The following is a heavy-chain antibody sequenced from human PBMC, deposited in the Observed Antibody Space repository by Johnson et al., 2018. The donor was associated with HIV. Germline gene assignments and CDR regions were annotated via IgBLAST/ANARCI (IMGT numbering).Heavy chain of an antibody. D-gene: IGHD2-15*01. Sequence: QVQLVEFGGGVVQPGRSLRLSCIASGFTFSRCGMHWVRQAPGKGLESVALISYDGSNKYYPGSVKGRFTVSREDAKNSLYLQMNSLRAGDTALYYCARAVCRGGRCYSHDAFDIWGQGTMVTVSS. V-gene: IGHV3-30*03. J-gene: IGHJ3*02. CDR1: GFTFSRCG. CDR3: ARAVCRGGRCYSHDAFDI. CDR2: ISYDGSNK.